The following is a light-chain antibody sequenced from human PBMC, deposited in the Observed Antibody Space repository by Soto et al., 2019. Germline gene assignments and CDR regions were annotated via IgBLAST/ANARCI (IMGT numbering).Light chain of an antibody. CDR3: QQTYCLPWT. Sequence: DIPMTQSPSSLSAVVGDRLTITCRASQTINNYLNWYQQKPGTAPKLLIFAASNLHNGVPPRFSGSGSGTDFTLTISNLQPEDFATYFCQQTYCLPWTFGPGTKVDLK. J-gene: IGKJ3*01. CDR2: AAS. CDR1: QTINNY. V-gene: IGKV1-39*01.